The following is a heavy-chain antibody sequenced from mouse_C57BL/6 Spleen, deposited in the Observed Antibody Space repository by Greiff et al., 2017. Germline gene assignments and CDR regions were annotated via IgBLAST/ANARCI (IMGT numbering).Heavy chain of an antibody. D-gene: IGHD1-1*01. CDR2: IDPSDSYT. CDR1: GYTFTSYW. V-gene: IGHV1-59*01. J-gene: IGHJ1*03. Sequence: VQLQQPGAELVRPGTSVKLSCKASGYTFTSYWMHWVKQRPGQGLEWIGVIDPSDSYTNYNQKFKGKATFTVDTSSSTAYMQLSSLTSEDSAVYYCARRGSIYYGSSYGYFDVWGTGTTVTVSS. CDR3: ARRGSIYYGSSYGYFDV.